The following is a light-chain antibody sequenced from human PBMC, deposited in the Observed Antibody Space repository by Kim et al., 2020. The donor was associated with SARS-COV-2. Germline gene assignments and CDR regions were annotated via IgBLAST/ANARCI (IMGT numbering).Light chain of an antibody. CDR3: GTWDDSLNEWV. CDR2: ATD. J-gene: IGLJ3*02. Sequence: SVLTQSPSAYGTPGQRVTISCFGSGSNIARNVVNWYQQFPGTAPKLLIYATDQRSSGVPDRFSGSRSGTSASLDISGLQSDDEADYYCGTWDDSLNEWVFGGGTQLTVL. CDR1: GSNIARNV. V-gene: IGLV1-44*01.